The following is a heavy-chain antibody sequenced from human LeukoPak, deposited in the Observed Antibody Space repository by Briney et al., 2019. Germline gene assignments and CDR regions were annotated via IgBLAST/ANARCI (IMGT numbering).Heavy chain of an antibody. CDR2: IDSDGSGT. J-gene: IGHJ4*02. Sequence: GGSLRLSCSASGLTLSGYWMHWVRHIPGKGLVWVSRIDSDGSGTSYADSVKGRFTISRDNSKNTLLLQMNSLRIEDTAEYYCARDAPSPGAAHSSSYYFDYWGQGTLVTVSS. CDR3: ARDAPSPGAAHSSSYYFDY. CDR1: GLTLSGYW. D-gene: IGHD6-13*01. V-gene: IGHV3-74*01.